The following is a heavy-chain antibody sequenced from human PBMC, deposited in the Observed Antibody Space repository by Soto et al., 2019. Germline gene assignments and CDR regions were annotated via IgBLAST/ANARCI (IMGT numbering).Heavy chain of an antibody. CDR3: AKDLPIVRGRLDY. J-gene: IGHJ4*02. CDR2: MNPNSANT. D-gene: IGHD3-10*01. V-gene: IGHV1-8*01. CDR1: VYTITNYY. Sequence: ASVTVSCKASVYTITNYYINWVRPATGQGVEWMGWMNPNSANTGYAQKFQGRVTMTRNTSINTAYMELSSLRAEDTAVYYCAKDLPIVRGRLDYWGQGTLVTVSS.